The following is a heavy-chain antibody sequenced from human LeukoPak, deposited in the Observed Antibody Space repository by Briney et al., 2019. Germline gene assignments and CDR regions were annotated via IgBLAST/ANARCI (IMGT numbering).Heavy chain of an antibody. CDR1: GGSISSYY. Sequence: SETLSLTCTVSGGSISSYYWSWIRQPPGKGLEWLGYIYYSGSTNYNPSLKSRVTISVDTSKNQFSLKLSSVTAADTAVYYCAREGYCSGGSCSSSIDYWGQGTLVTFSS. CDR3: AREGYCSGGSCSSSIDY. J-gene: IGHJ4*02. D-gene: IGHD2-15*01. CDR2: IYYSGST. V-gene: IGHV4-59*01.